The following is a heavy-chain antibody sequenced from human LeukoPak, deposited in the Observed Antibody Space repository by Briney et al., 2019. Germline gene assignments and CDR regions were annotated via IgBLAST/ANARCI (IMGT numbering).Heavy chain of an antibody. J-gene: IGHJ4*02. Sequence: GGSLRLSCAASGFTISSNYMSWVRQAPGKGLEWVSVLYSGGSAYYADSVRGRFTISRDNSKNTLYLQMSSLRAEDTAVYYCASKRNWGQGTLVTVSS. CDR2: LYSGGSA. V-gene: IGHV3-53*01. CDR1: GFTISSNY. D-gene: IGHD5-24*01. CDR3: ASKRN.